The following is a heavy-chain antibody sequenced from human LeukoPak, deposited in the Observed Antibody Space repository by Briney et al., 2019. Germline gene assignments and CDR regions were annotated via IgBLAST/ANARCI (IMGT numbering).Heavy chain of an antibody. CDR3: ARRGWGNYYGSRSNNWFDP. Sequence: GGSLRLSCAASGFTFSSYSMNWVRQAPGKGLEWVSYISSSSSNIYYADSVKGRFTISRDNAKNSLYLQMNSLRAEDTAFYYCARRGWGNYYGSRSNNWFDPWGQGTLVTVSS. J-gene: IGHJ5*02. CDR2: ISSSSSNI. CDR1: GFTFSSYS. V-gene: IGHV3-48*01. D-gene: IGHD3-10*01.